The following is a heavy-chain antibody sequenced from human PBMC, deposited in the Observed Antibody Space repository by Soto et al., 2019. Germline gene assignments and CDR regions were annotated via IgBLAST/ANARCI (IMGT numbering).Heavy chain of an antibody. V-gene: IGHV4-59*02. CDR3: ARSYYDSTGFAVDP. Sequence: QTQLQASGPGLVKPSETLSLTCNVSGASVSHGYWSWIRQPPGKALEWIGFMYFGGSFNYNPSLTGRATISVETSKNQFSMKLSSVPASDTAVYYCARSYYDSTGFAVDPWGQGTLVTVSS. CDR2: MYFGGSF. D-gene: IGHD3-22*01. J-gene: IGHJ5*02. CDR1: GASVSHGY.